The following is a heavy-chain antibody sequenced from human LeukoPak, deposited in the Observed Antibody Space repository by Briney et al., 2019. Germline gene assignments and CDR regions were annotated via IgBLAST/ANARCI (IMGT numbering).Heavy chain of an antibody. V-gene: IGHV3-66*03. D-gene: IGHD3/OR15-3a*01. CDR2: IRDSGEA. Sequence: PGGSLRLSCAVSGFRVSDYYMSWVRQAPGKGLEWVGLIRDSGEAFYADFARGRFAISRDESENTLYLQMNSLRVEDTAVYFCARDRPAHQDWVEFDPWRQGTPVIVSP. CDR3: ARDRPAHQDWVEFDP. CDR1: GFRVSDYY. J-gene: IGHJ5*02.